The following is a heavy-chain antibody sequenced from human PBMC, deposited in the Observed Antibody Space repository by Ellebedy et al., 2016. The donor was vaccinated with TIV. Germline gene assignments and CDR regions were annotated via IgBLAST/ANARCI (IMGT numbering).Heavy chain of an antibody. CDR2: IIPIFGTA. J-gene: IGHJ4*02. D-gene: IGHD1-26*01. CDR1: GGTFSSYA. V-gene: IGHV1-69*06. CDR3: AREAGSYSYLDS. Sequence: SVKVSCXASGGTFSSYAFSWVRQAPGQGLEWMGGIIPIFGTANYAQKFQGRVTITADKSTNTAYMELSSLKSEDTAVYYCAREAGSYSYLDSWGLGTLVTVSS.